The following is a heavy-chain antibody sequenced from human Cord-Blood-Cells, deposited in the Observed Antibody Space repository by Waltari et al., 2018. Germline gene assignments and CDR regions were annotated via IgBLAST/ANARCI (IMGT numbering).Heavy chain of an antibody. CDR2: NNHSGST. CDR3: ARTTKLGRYWYFDL. V-gene: IGHV4-34*01. CDR1: GGSFSGYY. J-gene: IGHJ2*01. D-gene: IGHD7-27*01. Sequence: QVQLQQWGAGLLKPSETLSLTCAVYGGSFSGYYWSWIRQPPGKGLEWIGDNNHSGSTNYNPSLKSRVTISVDTSKNQFSLKLSSVTAADTAVYYCARTTKLGRYWYFDLWGRGTLVTVSS.